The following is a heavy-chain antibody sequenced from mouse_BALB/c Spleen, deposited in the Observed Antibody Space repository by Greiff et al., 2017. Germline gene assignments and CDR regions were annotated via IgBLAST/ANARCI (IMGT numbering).Heavy chain of an antibody. J-gene: IGHJ1*01. V-gene: IGHV1S26*01. Sequence: QVQLQQPGAELVKPGASVKLSCKASGYTFTSYYMYWVKQRPGQGLEWIGYINPSTGYTEYNQKFKDKATLTADKSSSTAYMQLSSLTSEDSAVYYCARKGFGWYFDVWGAGTTVTVSS. CDR3: ARKGFGWYFDV. CDR1: GYTFTSYY. CDR2: INPSTGYT.